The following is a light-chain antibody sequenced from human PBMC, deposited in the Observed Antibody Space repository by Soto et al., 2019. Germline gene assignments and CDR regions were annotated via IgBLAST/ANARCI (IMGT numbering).Light chain of an antibody. Sequence: QSALTQPASVSGSPGQSITISCTGTNNDVGGYNYVSWYQHHPGKAPKLMIYEVSNRPSGVSNRFSGSKSGNTASLTISGLQAEDEADYYCSSYTTSSTWVFGGGTKVTVL. CDR3: SSYTTSSTWV. V-gene: IGLV2-14*01. CDR1: NNDVGGYNY. CDR2: EVS. J-gene: IGLJ3*02.